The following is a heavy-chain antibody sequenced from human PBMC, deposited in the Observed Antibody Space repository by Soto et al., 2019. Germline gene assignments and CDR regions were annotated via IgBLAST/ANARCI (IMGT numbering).Heavy chain of an antibody. CDR3: ARQRSMDV. CDR1: GFTFSSYS. CDR2: ISRSSGTI. J-gene: IGHJ6*02. V-gene: IGHV3-48*01. Sequence: GGXLRLSCAASGFTFSSYSMNWVRQAPGKGLEWVSYISRSSGTIYYADSVKGRFTISRDNAKNSLYLQMNSLRAEDTAVYYCARQRSMDVWGQGTTVTVSS.